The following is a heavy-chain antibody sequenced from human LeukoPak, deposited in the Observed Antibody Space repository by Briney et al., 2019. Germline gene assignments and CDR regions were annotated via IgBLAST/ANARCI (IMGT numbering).Heavy chain of an antibody. V-gene: IGHV4-30-2*01. CDR1: GASIRSGGYY. CDR2: INHSGST. D-gene: IGHD3-22*01. CDR3: ARNGYYYDSSGYYTSDAFDI. Sequence: SQTLSLTCTVSGASIRSGGYYWSWIRQPPGKGLEWIGEINHSGSTNYNPSLKSRVTISVDTSKNQFSLKLSSVTAADTAVYYCARNGYYYDSSGYYTSDAFDIWGQGTMVTVSS. J-gene: IGHJ3*02.